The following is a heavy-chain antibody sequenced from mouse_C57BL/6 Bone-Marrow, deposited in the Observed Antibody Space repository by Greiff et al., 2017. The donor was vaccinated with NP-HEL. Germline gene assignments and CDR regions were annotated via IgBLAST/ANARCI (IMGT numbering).Heavy chain of an antibody. V-gene: IGHV3-1*01. Sequence: EVQLQQSGPGMVKPSQSLSLTCTVTGYSITSGYDWHWIRHFPGNKLEWMGYISYSGSTNYNPSLKSRISITHDTSKNHFFLKLNSVTTEDTATYYCAREDYDYSWFAYWGQGTLVTVSA. CDR3: AREDYDYSWFAY. J-gene: IGHJ3*01. D-gene: IGHD2-4*01. CDR2: ISYSGST. CDR1: GYSITSGYD.